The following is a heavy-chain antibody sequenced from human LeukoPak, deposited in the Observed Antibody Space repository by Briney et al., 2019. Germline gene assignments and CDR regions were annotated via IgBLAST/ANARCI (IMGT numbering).Heavy chain of an antibody. V-gene: IGHV4-59*08. CDR3: ARHSSGYYYVGQDYYFDY. J-gene: IGHJ4*02. CDR1: GGSISSYY. CDR2: IYYSGST. D-gene: IGHD3-22*01. Sequence: PSETQSLTYSVSGGSISSYYWSWIRQPPGKGLEWIGYIYYSGSTNYNPSLKSRVTISVDTSKNQFSLKLSSVTAADTAVYYCARHSSGYYYVGQDYYFDYWGQGTLVTVSS.